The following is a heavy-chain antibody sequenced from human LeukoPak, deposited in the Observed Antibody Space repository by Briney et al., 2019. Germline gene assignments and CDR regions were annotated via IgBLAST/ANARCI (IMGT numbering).Heavy chain of an antibody. Sequence: ASVKVSCKASGYTFTSYYMHWVRQAPGQGLEWMGLINPSGSSTSYAQKFQGRLSLTRDMSTSTDYMELSSLRSEDTAVYYCARDNSVGDTAWWLDPWGQGTLVSVS. V-gene: IGHV1-46*01. CDR2: INPSGSST. CDR1: GYTFTSYY. J-gene: IGHJ5*02. CDR3: ARDNSVGDTAWWLDP. D-gene: IGHD1-26*01.